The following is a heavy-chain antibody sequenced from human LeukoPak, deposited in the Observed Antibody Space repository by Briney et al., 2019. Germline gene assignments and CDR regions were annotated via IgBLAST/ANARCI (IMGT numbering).Heavy chain of an antibody. Sequence: GGSLRLSCAASGFTFSSYAMSWVRQAPGKGLEWVSSISSSSSYIYYADSVKGRFTISRDNAKNSLYLQMNSLRAEDTAVYYCARVLTNYYGSGSYYDYWGQGTLVTVSS. V-gene: IGHV3-21*01. CDR3: ARVLTNYYGSGSYYDY. J-gene: IGHJ4*02. CDR1: GFTFSSYA. CDR2: ISSSSSYI. D-gene: IGHD3-10*01.